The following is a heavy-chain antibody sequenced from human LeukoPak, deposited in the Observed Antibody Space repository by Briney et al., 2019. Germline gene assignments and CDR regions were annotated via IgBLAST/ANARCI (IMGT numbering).Heavy chain of an antibody. CDR2: IYYSGST. CDR3: ARDGGVTYCYYGMDV. J-gene: IGHJ6*02. Sequence: PSETLSFICTVSGGSISSYYWSWIRQPPGKGLEWIGYIYYSGSTYYNPSLKSRVTISVDTSKNQFSLKLSSVTAADTAVYYCARDGGVTYCYYGMDVWGQGTTVTVSS. CDR1: GGSISSYY. D-gene: IGHD3-16*01. V-gene: IGHV4-30-4*01.